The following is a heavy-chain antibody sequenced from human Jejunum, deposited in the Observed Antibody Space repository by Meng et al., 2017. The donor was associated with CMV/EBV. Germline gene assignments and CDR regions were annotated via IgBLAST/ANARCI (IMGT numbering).Heavy chain of an antibody. CDR2: IYYSGST. Sequence: LQLQDSGPVLVKPSETLDLTCTVSGASISSSDYYWGWIRQSPGKGLEWIGTIYYSGSTYTNPSLNSAVTISVDTSKNQFSLKLSFVTAADTAVYYCASGIKTGIVDLWGQGTLVTVSS. J-gene: IGHJ5*02. V-gene: IGHV4-39*07. D-gene: IGHD7-27*01. CDR1: GASISSSDYY. CDR3: ASGIKTGIVDL.